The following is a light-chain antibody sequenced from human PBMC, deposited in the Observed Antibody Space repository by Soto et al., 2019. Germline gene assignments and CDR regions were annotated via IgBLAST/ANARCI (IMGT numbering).Light chain of an antibody. CDR3: QQYYSSPPVT. CDR2: WAS. Sequence: DIVMTQSPDSLAVSLGERATINCRSSQSLLYTSNNKNYLAWYQQKPGQPPKRLIYWASTRESGVPDRLSGSGSGTDFTLTISSLQAEDVAVYYCQQYYSSPPVTFGGGTKVEI. CDR1: QSLLYTSNNKNY. J-gene: IGKJ4*01. V-gene: IGKV4-1*01.